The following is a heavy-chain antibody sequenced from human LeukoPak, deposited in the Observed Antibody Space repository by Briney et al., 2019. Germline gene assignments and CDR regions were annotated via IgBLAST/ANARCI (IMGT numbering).Heavy chain of an antibody. Sequence: GGSLRLSCAASGLTFSSSAMHWGRHPPDEGLGLVAVISYDGSNKAYADYLKGRITISRDNSKISLYLQRPSLTVEDTAVYYCARDHSWRNWLDPWGQGTQVTVSS. CDR2: ISYDGSNK. V-gene: IGHV3-30*04. D-gene: IGHD3-3*01. CDR1: GLTFSSSA. J-gene: IGHJ5*02. CDR3: ARDHSWRNWLDP.